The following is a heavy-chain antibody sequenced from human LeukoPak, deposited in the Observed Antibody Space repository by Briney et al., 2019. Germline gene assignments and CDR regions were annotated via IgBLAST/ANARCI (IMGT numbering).Heavy chain of an antibody. Sequence: PSGTLSLTCAVYGGSFSGYYWSWIRQPPGKGLEWIGEINHSGSTNYNPSLKSRVTISVDTSKNQFSLKLSSVTAADTAVYYCARGSPVLRFYHYGVPNQYYFDYWGQGTLVTVSS. CDR1: GGSFSGYY. CDR2: INHSGST. J-gene: IGHJ4*02. V-gene: IGHV4-34*01. CDR3: ARGSPVLRFYHYGVPNQYYFDY. D-gene: IGHD3-3*01.